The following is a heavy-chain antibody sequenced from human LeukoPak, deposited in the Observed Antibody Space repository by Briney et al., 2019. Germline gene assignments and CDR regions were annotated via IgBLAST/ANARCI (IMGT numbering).Heavy chain of an antibody. J-gene: IGHJ4*02. V-gene: IGHV3-21*06. CDR2: ISSSSSYI. Sequence: GSLRLSCAASGFTFSSYNMNWVRQAPGKGLEWVSSISSSSSYIYYADSVKGRFTISRDNAKNSLYLQMNSLRAEDTAIYYCTRVGYIDEGIDYWGQGTLVTVSS. D-gene: IGHD5-24*01. CDR3: TRVGYIDEGIDY. CDR1: GFTFSSYN.